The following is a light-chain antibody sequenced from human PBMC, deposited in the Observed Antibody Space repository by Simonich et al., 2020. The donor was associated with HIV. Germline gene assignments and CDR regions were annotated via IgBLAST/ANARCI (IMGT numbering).Light chain of an antibody. CDR3: SSYTTSSTL. V-gene: IGLV2-14*03. CDR1: SSDVGRYNY. Sequence: QSALTQPASVSGSPGQSITISCTGTSSDVGRYNYVSWYQQHPGKAPKLLIYDVTTLPSGVSNRFSGSKSGNTASLTISGLQAEDEADYYCSSYTTSSTLFGGGTKLTVL. CDR2: DVT. J-gene: IGLJ2*01.